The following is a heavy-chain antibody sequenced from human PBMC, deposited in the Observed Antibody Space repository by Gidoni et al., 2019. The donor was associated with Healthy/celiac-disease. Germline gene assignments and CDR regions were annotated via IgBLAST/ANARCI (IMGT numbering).Heavy chain of an antibody. J-gene: IGHJ4*02. CDR3: ARAGIDDSSGYYYVVIDY. D-gene: IGHD3-22*01. V-gene: IGHV3-11*01. CDR1: GFTFSDYY. CDR2: ISSSGSTI. Sequence: QVQLVASGGGLVKPGGALRLSCAASGFTFSDYYLSWIRQAPGKGLEWVSYISSSGSTIYYADSVKGRFTISRDNAKNSLYLQMNSLRAEDTAVYYCARAGIDDSSGYYYVVIDYWGQGTLVTVSS.